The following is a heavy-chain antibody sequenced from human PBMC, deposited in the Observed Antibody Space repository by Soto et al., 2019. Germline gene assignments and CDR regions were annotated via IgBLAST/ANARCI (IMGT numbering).Heavy chain of an antibody. CDR1: GFTFSSYA. V-gene: IGHV3-30-3*01. Sequence: PGGSRRLSGAASGFTFSSYAMHWVRQAPGKGLEWVAVISYDGSNKYYADSVKSRFTISRDNSKNTLYLQMNSLRAEDTAVYYCARVGGLDYWGQGTLVTVSS. D-gene: IGHD3-16*01. CDR2: ISYDGSNK. J-gene: IGHJ4*02. CDR3: ARVGGLDY.